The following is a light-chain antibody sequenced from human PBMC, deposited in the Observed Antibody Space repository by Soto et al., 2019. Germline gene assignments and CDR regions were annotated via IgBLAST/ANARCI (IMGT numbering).Light chain of an antibody. V-gene: IGLV2-14*01. CDR2: EVN. CDR3: SSYTTSYTQV. Sequence: QSALPQPASVSGSPGQSITISCTGTSSDVGGYNYVSWYQHHPGKVPKLLIYEVNNRPSGVSNRFSGSKSGNTASLSISGIQAEDEADYYCSSYTTSYTQVFGGGTKLTVL. J-gene: IGLJ3*02. CDR1: SSDVGGYNY.